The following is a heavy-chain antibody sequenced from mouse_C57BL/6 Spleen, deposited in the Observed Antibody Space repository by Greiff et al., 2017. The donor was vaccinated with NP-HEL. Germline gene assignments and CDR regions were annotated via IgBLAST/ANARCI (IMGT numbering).Heavy chain of an antibody. CDR3: ARDYGSSYAYFDY. CDR2: IYPGDGDT. J-gene: IGHJ2*01. V-gene: IGHV1-82*01. Sequence: VKLQESGPELVKPGASVKISCKASGYAFSSSWMNWVKQRPGKGLEWIGRIYPGDGDTNYNGKFKGKATLTADKSSSTAYMQLSSLTSEDSAVYFCARDYGSSYAYFDYWGQGTTLTVSS. D-gene: IGHD1-1*01. CDR1: GYAFSSSW.